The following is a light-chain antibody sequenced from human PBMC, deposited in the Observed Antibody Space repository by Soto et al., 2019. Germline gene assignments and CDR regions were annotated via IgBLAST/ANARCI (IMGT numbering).Light chain of an antibody. CDR2: EVS. CDR1: SSDVGSYDL. CDR3: CSYAGSNHVV. V-gene: IGLV2-23*02. J-gene: IGLJ2*01. Sequence: QSALTQPASVSGSPGQSIAIACTGTSSDVGSYDLVSWYQQHPGKPPKLMVYEVSERPSGVSDRFSGSKSGNTASLTISGLQAEDEAYYYCCSYAGSNHVVFGGGTQLTVL.